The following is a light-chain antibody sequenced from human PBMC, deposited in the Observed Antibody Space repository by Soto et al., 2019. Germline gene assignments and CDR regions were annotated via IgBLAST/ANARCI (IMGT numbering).Light chain of an antibody. CDR1: NSNLAAGYD. CDR2: GNR. CDR3: QAYDYSLTAFV. V-gene: IGLV1-40*01. J-gene: IGLJ3*02. Sequence: QSVLTQPPSVSGAPGQRVTISCTGTNSNLAAGYDVHWYQQLPGAAPKLVIFGNRNRPSGVPERFSGSKSGTSASLAITGLQAEDEADYYCQAYDYSLTAFVFGGGTKLTVL.